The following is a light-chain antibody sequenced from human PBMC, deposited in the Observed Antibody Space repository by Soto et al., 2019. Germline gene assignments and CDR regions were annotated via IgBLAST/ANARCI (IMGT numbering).Light chain of an antibody. Sequence: DVVMTQSPLSLPVTLGQPASISCRSSQSLVYSDGNTYLNWFQQMPGQSPRRLIYKVSNRDAGDPDRFSGSGSVTDFTLTISRLEPEDSAVYYCQQYGSSPTWTFGQGTKVEIK. J-gene: IGKJ1*01. CDR3: QQYGSSPTWT. CDR1: QSLVYSDGNTY. CDR2: KVS. V-gene: IGKV2-30*01.